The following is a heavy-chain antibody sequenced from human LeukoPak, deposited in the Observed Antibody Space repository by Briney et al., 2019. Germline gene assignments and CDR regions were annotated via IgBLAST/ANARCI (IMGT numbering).Heavy chain of an antibody. J-gene: IGHJ6*03. Sequence: PSETLSLTCAVYGGSFSGYYWSWIRQPPGKGLGWIGEINHSGSTNYNPPLKSRVTISVDTSKNQFSLNLNSVTAADTAVYYCARGAPYYYYMDVWGKGTTITVSS. CDR2: INHSGST. V-gene: IGHV4-34*01. CDR1: GGSFSGYY. CDR3: ARGAPYYYYMDV.